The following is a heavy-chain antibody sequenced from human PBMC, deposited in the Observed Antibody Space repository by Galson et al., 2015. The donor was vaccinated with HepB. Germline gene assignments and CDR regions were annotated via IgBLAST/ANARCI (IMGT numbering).Heavy chain of an antibody. CDR1: GFSLSTSGVG. CDR2: IYWDDDK. D-gene: IGHD4-17*01. V-gene: IGHV2-5*02. CDR3: AHGFDYGDYDPENWFDP. J-gene: IGHJ5*02. Sequence: ALVKPTQTLTLTCTFSGFSLSTSGVGVGWIRQPPGKALEWLALIYWDDDKRYSPSLKSRLTITKDTSKNQVVLTMTNMDPVDTATYYCAHGFDYGDYDPENWFDPWGQGTLVTVSS.